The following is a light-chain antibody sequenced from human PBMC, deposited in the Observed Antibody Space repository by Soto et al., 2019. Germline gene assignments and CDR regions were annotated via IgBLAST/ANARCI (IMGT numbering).Light chain of an antibody. V-gene: IGLV2-14*01. CDR1: SIDVGSYNY. CDR3: SSYTSSSTYV. J-gene: IGLJ1*01. Sequence: QSALTQPASLSGSPGQSITISCTGTSIDVGSYNYVSWYQQHPGKAPKLMIYDVSNRPSGVSNRFSGSKSGNTASLTISGLQAEDEADYYCSSYTSSSTYVFGTGTKVTVL. CDR2: DVS.